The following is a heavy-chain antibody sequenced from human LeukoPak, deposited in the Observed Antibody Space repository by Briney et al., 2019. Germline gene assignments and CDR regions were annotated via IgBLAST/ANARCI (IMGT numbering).Heavy chain of an antibody. CDR1: GGSISSSSYY. CDR3: ARQVGATYFDY. D-gene: IGHD1-26*01. CDR2: IYYSGST. J-gene: IGHJ4*02. V-gene: IGHV4-39*01. Sequence: SETLSLNCTVSGGSISSSSYYWGWIRQPPGKGLEWIGSIYYSGSTYYNPSLKSRVTISVDTSKNQFSLKLSSVTAADTAVYYCARQVGATYFDYWGQGTLVTVSS.